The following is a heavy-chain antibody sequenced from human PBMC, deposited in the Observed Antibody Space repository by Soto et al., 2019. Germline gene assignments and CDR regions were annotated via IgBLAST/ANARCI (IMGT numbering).Heavy chain of an antibody. CDR2: INHSGYT. CDR3: VIGSRRCEYCSGIDI. D-gene: IGHD2-15*01. J-gene: IGHJ3*02. CDR1: GGSFSGYY. V-gene: IGHV4-34*01. Sequence: PSETLSLTCAVYGGSFSGYYWSWIRQPPGKGLEWIGEINHSGYTNYNPALESRVTISLDTSKSQFYLKLNSVTAADTAVYHCVIGSRRCEYCSGIDIWGQGTMVTVSS.